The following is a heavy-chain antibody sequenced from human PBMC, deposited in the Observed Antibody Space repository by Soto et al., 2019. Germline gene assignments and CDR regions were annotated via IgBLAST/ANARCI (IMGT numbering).Heavy chain of an antibody. Sequence: SETLSLTCTVSGGSISSSSYYWGWIRQPPGKGLEWIGSIYYSGSTYYNPSLKSRVTISVDTSKNQFSLKLSSVTAADTAVYYCATLYDFVIDYWGQGTLVTVSS. CDR3: ATLYDFVIDY. CDR1: GGSISSSSYY. CDR2: IYYSGST. D-gene: IGHD3-3*01. J-gene: IGHJ4*02. V-gene: IGHV4-39*01.